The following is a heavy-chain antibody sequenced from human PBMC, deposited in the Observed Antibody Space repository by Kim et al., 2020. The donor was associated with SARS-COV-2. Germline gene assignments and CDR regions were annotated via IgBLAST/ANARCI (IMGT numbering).Heavy chain of an antibody. D-gene: IGHD2-15*01. V-gene: IGHV3-21*01. Sequence: GGSLRLSCAASGFTFSSYSMNWVRQAPGKGLEWVSSISSSSSYIYYADSVKGRFTISRDNAKNSLYLQMNSLRAEDTAVYYCARASRGVWYLGWYWGQGTLVTVSS. CDR3: ARASRGVWYLGWY. CDR1: GFTFSSYS. J-gene: IGHJ4*02. CDR2: ISSSSSYI.